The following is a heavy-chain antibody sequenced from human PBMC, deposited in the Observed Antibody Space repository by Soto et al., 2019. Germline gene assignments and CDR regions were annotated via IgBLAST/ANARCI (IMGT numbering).Heavy chain of an antibody. D-gene: IGHD3-16*02. Sequence: SETLSLTCTVSGGSISSGGYYWSWIRQHPGKGLEWIGYIYYSGSTYYNPSLKSRVTISVDTSKNQFSLKLSSVTAADTAVYYCARVVISDRVFDYWGQGTLVTVSS. CDR3: ARVVISDRVFDY. J-gene: IGHJ4*02. CDR2: IYYSGST. CDR1: GGSISSGGYY. V-gene: IGHV4-31*03.